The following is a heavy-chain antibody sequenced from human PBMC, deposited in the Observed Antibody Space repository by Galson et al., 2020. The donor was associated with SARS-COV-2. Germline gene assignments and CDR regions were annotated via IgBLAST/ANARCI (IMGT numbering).Heavy chain of an antibody. Sequence: ASETLSLTCTVSGVSVTTGGNYWTWIRQFPGQGLEWIGYIHYDGETFYSPSLKSRVTILQDRSQNQFSLTLTSVTAADTALYYCARTQVGAASPVDYWGQGTLVTVSS. CDR3: ARTQVGAASPVDY. V-gene: IGHV4-31*03. J-gene: IGHJ4*02. D-gene: IGHD1-26*01. CDR1: GVSVTTGGNY. CDR2: IHYDGET.